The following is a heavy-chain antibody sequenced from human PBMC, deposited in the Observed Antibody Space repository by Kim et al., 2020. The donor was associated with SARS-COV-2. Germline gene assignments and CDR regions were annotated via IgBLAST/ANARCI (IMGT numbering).Heavy chain of an antibody. CDR1: GLTFSTTD. D-gene: IGHD1-1*01. J-gene: IGHJ4*02. Sequence: GGSLRLSCAASGLTFSTTDMHWVRQAPGKGLEWIADISRSGSAIVYADSVKGRFTISRDEAKNSIFLQMNSLRDEDTAVYYCARDGTVFDYWGQGTLGTVST. CDR3: ARDGTVFDY. CDR2: ISRSGSAI. V-gene: IGHV3-48*02.